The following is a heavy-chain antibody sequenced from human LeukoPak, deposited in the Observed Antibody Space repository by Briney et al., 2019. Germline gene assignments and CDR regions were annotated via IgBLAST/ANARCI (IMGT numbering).Heavy chain of an antibody. CDR3: ARYHCANGVCYSNWYFDL. CDR2: IYPGDSDT. CDR1: GHSFTSYW. Sequence: GESLKISCKGSGHSFTSYWIGWVRQMPGKGLEWMGIIYPGDSDTRYSPSFQGQVTISADKSISTAYLQWSSLKASDTAIYYCARYHCANGVCYSNWYFDLWGRGTLVTVSS. V-gene: IGHV5-51*01. J-gene: IGHJ2*01. D-gene: IGHD2-8*01.